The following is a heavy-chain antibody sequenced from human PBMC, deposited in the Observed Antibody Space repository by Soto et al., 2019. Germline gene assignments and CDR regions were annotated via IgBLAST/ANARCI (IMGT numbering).Heavy chain of an antibody. D-gene: IGHD3-22*01. Sequence: PGGSLRLSCAASGFTFSDYYMSWIRQAPGKGLEWVSYISSSSSYTNYADSVKGRFTISRDNAKNSLYLQMNSLRAEDTAVYYCVTWGVNYYDSSGSPPDWGQGTLVTVS. CDR3: VTWGVNYYDSSGSPPD. CDR2: ISSSSSYT. J-gene: IGHJ4*02. CDR1: GFTFSDYY. V-gene: IGHV3-11*06.